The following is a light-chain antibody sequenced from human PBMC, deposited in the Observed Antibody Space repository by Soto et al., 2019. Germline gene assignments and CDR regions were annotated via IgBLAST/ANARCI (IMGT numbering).Light chain of an antibody. CDR2: KAS. CDR3: QQYDNWPRT. Sequence: DIQMTQSPSTLSASVGDRVTITCRASQSISSWLAWYQQKPGKAPKLLIYKASGLESGVPSRFSGSGSGTEFTLTISSLKSEDFAVYYCQQYDNWPRTFGQGTKVDIK. CDR1: QSISSW. J-gene: IGKJ1*01. V-gene: IGKV1-5*03.